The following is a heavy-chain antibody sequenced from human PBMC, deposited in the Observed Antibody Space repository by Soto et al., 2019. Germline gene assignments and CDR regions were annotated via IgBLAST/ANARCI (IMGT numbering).Heavy chain of an antibody. CDR3: ARGGVEEDCDI. Sequence: QVQLVQSGAEVKKPGSSVTVSCTASGGTLTSFTIYWVRQAPGQGFEWMGSFIPRIDQINYAQKFQGRVTLCADESSNTAYLELGSLCSEGTAVYYCARGGVEEDCDIWGEGTLVTMSS. J-gene: IGHJ3*02. D-gene: IGHD2-15*01. CDR2: FIPRIDQI. V-gene: IGHV1-69*18. CDR1: GGTLTSFT.